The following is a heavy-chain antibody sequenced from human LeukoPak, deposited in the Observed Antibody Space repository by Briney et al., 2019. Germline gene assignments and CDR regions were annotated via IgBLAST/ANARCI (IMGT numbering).Heavy chain of an antibody. V-gene: IGHV3-23*01. CDR3: ARQGSGWYLEYYFDY. CDR2: ISGSGGST. J-gene: IGHJ4*02. D-gene: IGHD6-19*01. Sequence: GGSLRLSCAASGFTFSSYAMSWVRQAPGKGLEWVSAISGSGGSTYYADSVKGRFTISRDNSKNTLYLQMNSLRAEDTAVYYCARQGSGWYLEYYFDYWGQGTLVTVSS. CDR1: GFTFSSYA.